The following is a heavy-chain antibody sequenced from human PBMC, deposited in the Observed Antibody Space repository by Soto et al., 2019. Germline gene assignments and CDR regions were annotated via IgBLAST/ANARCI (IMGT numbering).Heavy chain of an antibody. V-gene: IGHV3-23*01. J-gene: IGHJ4*02. CDR1: GFTFSSYA. CDR3: AKGDIGRDPGQEF. CDR2: ISDGYDGP. Sequence: HPGGSLRLSCAASGFTFSSYAMTWVRQAPEKGLEWISSISDGYDGPYYADSVKGRFTISRDNSKSTVSLQMNSLRADDTALYYYAKGDIGRDPGQEFWCQAPLVTVSS.